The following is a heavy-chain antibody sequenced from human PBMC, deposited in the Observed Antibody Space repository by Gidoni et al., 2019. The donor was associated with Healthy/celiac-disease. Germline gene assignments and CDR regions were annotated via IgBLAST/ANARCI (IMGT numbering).Heavy chain of an antibody. D-gene: IGHD2-2*01. V-gene: IGHV3-21*01. J-gene: IGHJ6*02. Sequence: EVQLVESGGGLVKPGGSLRLSCAASGFPFSSYSMTWVRQAPGKGLECVSSISSSSSYIYYADSVKGRFTISRDNAKNSLYLQMNSLRAEDTAVYYCARDQDIVVVPAAQHRYGMDVWGQGTTVTVSS. CDR2: ISSSSSYI. CDR1: GFPFSSYS. CDR3: ARDQDIVVVPAAQHRYGMDV.